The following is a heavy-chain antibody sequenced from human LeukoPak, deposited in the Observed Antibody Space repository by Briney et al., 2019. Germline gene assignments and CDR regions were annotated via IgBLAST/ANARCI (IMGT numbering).Heavy chain of an antibody. CDR2: ISWNSGSI. D-gene: IGHD3-16*02. J-gene: IGHJ4*02. Sequence: GGSLRLSCAASGFTFDNYAMHWVRQAPGKGLEWVSGISWNSGSIGYADSVKGRFTISRDNAKNTLYLQMNSLRAEDTAVYYCARGSPEELSYWGQGTLVTVSS. CDR3: ARGSPEELSY. V-gene: IGHV3-9*01. CDR1: GFTFDNYA.